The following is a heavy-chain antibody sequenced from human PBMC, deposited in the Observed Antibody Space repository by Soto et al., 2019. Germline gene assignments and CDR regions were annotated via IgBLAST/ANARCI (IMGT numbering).Heavy chain of an antibody. J-gene: IGHJ4*02. CDR1: GFNFDNV. V-gene: IGHV3-23*01. Sequence: EVQLLESGGGLVQPGGSLRLSCADSGFNFDNVMSWVRQAPGKWLEWVSTISGSGGRTYYADSVKGRFTISRDNSKNTLYLQMNSLRVEDTAVYYCARDDWSYGVPSDYWGQGTLVTVSS. D-gene: IGHD3-10*01. CDR3: ARDDWSYGVPSDY. CDR2: ISGSGGRT.